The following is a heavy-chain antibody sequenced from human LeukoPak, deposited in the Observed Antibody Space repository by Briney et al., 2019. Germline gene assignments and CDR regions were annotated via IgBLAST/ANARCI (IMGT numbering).Heavy chain of an antibody. Sequence: AASVEVSCKASGYTFTGYYMHWVRQAPGQGLEWMGWINPNSGGTNYAQKFQGRVTMTRDTSISTAYMELSRLRSDDTAVYYCARSIRGSITGTGFYWFDPWGQGTLVTVSS. CDR3: ARSIRGSITGTGFYWFDP. V-gene: IGHV1-2*02. CDR1: GYTFTGYY. J-gene: IGHJ5*02. D-gene: IGHD1-20*01. CDR2: INPNSGGT.